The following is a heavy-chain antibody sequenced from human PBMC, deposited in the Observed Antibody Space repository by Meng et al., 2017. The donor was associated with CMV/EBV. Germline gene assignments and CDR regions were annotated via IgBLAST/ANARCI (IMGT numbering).Heavy chain of an antibody. CDR2: ISSSSSYI. D-gene: IGHD2-15*01. CDR1: GFTFSSYS. CDR3: ARGRANTFMWVERLPYCSGGSCYDPYYYYYGMDV. Sequence: GESLKISCAASGFTFSSYSMNWVRQAPGKGLEWVSSISSSSSYIYYADSVKGRFTISRDNAKNSPYLQMNSLRAEDTAVYYCARGRANTFMWVERLPYCSGGSCYDPYYYYYGMDVWGQGTTVTVSS. V-gene: IGHV3-21*01. J-gene: IGHJ6*02.